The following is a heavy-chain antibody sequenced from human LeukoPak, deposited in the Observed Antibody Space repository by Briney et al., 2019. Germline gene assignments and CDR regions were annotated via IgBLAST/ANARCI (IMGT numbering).Heavy chain of an antibody. J-gene: IGHJ6*03. CDR2: IYTSGST. CDR3: ARNYDFWSGSMDV. Sequence: SSETLSLTCTVSGGSISSGSYYWSWIRQPAGKGLEWIGRIYTSGSTNYNPSLKSRVTISVDTSKNQFSLKLSSVTAADTAVYYCARNYDFWSGSMDVWGKGTTVTVSS. V-gene: IGHV4-61*02. D-gene: IGHD3-3*01. CDR1: GGSISSGSYY.